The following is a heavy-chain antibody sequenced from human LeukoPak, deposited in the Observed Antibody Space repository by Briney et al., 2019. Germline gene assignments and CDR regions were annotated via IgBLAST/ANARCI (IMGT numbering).Heavy chain of an antibody. V-gene: IGHV1-2*06. J-gene: IGHJ4*02. CDR2: INPNSGGT. CDR3: ARDRKLGYCSGGSCRVFDY. Sequence: ASVKVSCKASGYTLAGYYMHWVRQAPGQGLEWMGRINPNSGGTNYAQRFQGRVTMTRDTSISTAYMELSRLRSDDTAVYYCARDRKLGYCSGGSCRVFDYWGQGTLVTVSS. CDR1: GYTLAGYY. D-gene: IGHD2-15*01.